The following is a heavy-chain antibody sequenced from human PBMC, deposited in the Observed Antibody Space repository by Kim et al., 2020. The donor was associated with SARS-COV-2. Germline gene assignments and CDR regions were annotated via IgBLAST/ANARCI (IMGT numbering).Heavy chain of an antibody. CDR3: ARSVSHHCFDY. V-gene: IGHV1-46*01. Sequence: STAYAQNFQGSVTMTRDTSTSTVSMELSSLSSDDTAVYYCARSVSHHCFDYWGQGTLVTVSS. J-gene: IGHJ4*02. CDR2: ST.